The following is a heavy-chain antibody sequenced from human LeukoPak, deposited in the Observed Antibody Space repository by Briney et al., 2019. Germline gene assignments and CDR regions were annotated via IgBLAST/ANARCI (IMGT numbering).Heavy chain of an antibody. CDR2: ISGDGGST. CDR3: AKDLYYYDSSGYYDY. J-gene: IGHJ4*02. Sequence: GSLRLSCAASGFTLDAYAMHWVPQAPGKGLEWVSLISGDGGSTYYADSVKGRFTISRDNSKNSLYLQMNSLRTEDTALYYCAKDLYYYDSSGYYDYWGQGTLVTVSS. CDR1: GFTLDAYA. V-gene: IGHV3-43*02. D-gene: IGHD3-22*01.